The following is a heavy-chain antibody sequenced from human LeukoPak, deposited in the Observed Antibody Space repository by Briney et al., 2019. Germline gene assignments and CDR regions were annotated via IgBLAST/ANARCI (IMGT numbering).Heavy chain of an antibody. CDR3: ARSSDCSRASCFTSYFDS. J-gene: IGHJ4*02. V-gene: IGHV4-39*07. Sequence: SETLSLTCTVSGDSISSDNYYWGWIRQSPGKGLEWIGSIYYGGSPYYNPSLESRVTKSVDTSKSQFSLRLSSVTAADTAMYYCARSSDCSRASCFTSYFDSWGQGTLVTVSS. CDR1: GDSISSDNYY. CDR2: IYYGGSP. D-gene: IGHD2-2*02.